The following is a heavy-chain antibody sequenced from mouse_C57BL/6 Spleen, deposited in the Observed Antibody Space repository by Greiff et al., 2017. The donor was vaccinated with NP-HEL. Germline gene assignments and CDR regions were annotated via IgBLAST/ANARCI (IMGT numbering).Heavy chain of an antibody. V-gene: IGHV1-64*01. CDR3: ARWDGYYVEDY. CDR2: IHPNSGST. Sequence: QVQLQQPGAELVKPGASVKLSCKASGYTFTSYWMHWVKQRPGQGLEWIGMIHPNSGSTNYNEKFKSKATLTVDKSSSTAYMQLSSLTSEDSAVYYCARWDGYYVEDYWGQGTTLTVSS. D-gene: IGHD2-3*01. CDR1: GYTFTSYW. J-gene: IGHJ2*01.